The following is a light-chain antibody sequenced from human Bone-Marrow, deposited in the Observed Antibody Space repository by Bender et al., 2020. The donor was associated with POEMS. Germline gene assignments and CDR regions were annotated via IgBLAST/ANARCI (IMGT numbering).Light chain of an antibody. CDR3: SSYTTSNTYV. CDR1: SSDIGTYNY. CDR2: DVS. J-gene: IGLJ1*01. V-gene: IGLV2-14*03. Sequence: QSALTQPASVSGSPGQSITISCTGTSSDIGTYNYVSWYQQHAGEAPKLMIYDVSNRSSGVSNRFSGSKSGNTASLTISGLQAEDEAEYYCSSYTTSNTYVFGSGTKVAVL.